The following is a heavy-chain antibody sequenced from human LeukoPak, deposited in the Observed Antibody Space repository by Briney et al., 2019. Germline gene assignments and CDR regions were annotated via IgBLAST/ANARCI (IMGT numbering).Heavy chain of an antibody. V-gene: IGHV4-39*07. Sequence: SETLSLTCTVSGGSISSSSYYWGWIRQPPGKGLEWIGSIYYSGSTNYNPSLKSRVTISVDTSKNQFSLKLSSVTAADTAVYYCARETPYYYGSGSLGYWGQGTLVTVSS. J-gene: IGHJ4*02. CDR2: IYYSGST. CDR3: ARETPYYYGSGSLGY. D-gene: IGHD3-10*01. CDR1: GGSISSSSYY.